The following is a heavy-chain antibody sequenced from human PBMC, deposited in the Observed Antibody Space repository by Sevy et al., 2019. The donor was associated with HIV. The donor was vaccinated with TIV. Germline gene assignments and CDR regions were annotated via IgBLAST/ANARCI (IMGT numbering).Heavy chain of an antibody. V-gene: IGHV3-66*02. D-gene: IGHD6-19*01. CDR2: IFSSGST. CDR1: GFTVNDKY. CDR3: VSLFLSYRSGWSYFDY. Sequence: GGSLRLSCAISGFTVNDKYIIWVRQAPGKGLEWVSVIFSSGSTYYADSAKGPFTISRDNSKNTVDLQMNSVRAEDTAVYYCVSLFLSYRSGWSYFDYWGQGTLVTVSS. J-gene: IGHJ4*02.